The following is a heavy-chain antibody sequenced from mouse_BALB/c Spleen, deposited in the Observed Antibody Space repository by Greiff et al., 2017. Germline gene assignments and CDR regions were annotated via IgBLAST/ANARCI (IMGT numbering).Heavy chain of an antibody. CDR2: INSNGGST. CDR3: ARDMTWTGYYYAMDY. J-gene: IGHJ4*01. CDR1: GFTFSSYG. D-gene: IGHD2-13*01. V-gene: IGHV5-6-3*01. Sequence: EVKLMESGGGLVQPGGSLKLSCAASGFTFSSYGMSWVRQTPDKRLELVATINSNGGSTYYPDSVKGRFTISRDNAKNTLYLQMSSLQSEDTAMYYCARDMTWTGYYYAMDYWGQGTSVTVSS.